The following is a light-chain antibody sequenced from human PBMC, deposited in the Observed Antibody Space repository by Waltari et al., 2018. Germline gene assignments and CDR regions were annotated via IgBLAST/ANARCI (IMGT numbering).Light chain of an antibody. CDR2: DVS. Sequence: QSALTQPRSVSGSPGQSVTISCTGTSSDVGGYDYVSWSQQHPGKAPKLMIYDVSKRPSGVPDRFSGSKSGNTASLTISGLQAEDEADYYCCSYGGTYSWVFGGGTKLTVL. CDR1: SSDVGGYDY. V-gene: IGLV2-11*01. J-gene: IGLJ3*02. CDR3: CSYGGTYSWV.